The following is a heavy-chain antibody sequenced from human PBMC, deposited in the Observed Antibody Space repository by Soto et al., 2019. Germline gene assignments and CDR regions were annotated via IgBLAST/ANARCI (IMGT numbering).Heavy chain of an antibody. J-gene: IGHJ5*02. Sequence: QVQLQESGPGLVKPSQTLSLTCTVSGGSISSGDYYWSWIRQPPGKGLEWIGYIYYSGSTYYNPYLKRRVTISVDTSKNQFSLKLSSVTAADTAVYYCARERPDGARLDPWGQGTLVTASS. V-gene: IGHV4-30-4*01. CDR2: IYYSGST. CDR3: ARERPDGARLDP. CDR1: GGSISSGDYY. D-gene: IGHD6-6*01.